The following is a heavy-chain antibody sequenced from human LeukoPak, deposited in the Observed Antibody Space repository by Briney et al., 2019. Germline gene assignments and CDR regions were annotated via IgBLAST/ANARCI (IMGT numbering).Heavy chain of an antibody. CDR3: VGGDYYDSSGYYRAFQH. CDR2: ISSSGSTI. D-gene: IGHD3-22*01. J-gene: IGHJ1*01. V-gene: IGHV3-48*03. CDR1: GFTFSSYE. Sequence: GGSLRLSCAASGFTFSSYEMNWVRQAPGKGLEWVSYISSSGSTIYYADSVKGRFTISRDNAKNSLYLQMNSLRAEDTAVYYCVGGDYYDSSGYYRAFQHWGQGTLVTVSS.